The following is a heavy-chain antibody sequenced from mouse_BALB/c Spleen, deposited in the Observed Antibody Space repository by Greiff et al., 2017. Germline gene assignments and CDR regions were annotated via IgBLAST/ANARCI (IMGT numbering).Heavy chain of an antibody. CDR2: ISSGGST. J-gene: IGHJ4*01. CDR3: ARGGLHYYGSSYAMDY. D-gene: IGHD1-1*01. V-gene: IGHV5-6-5*01. Sequence: DVKLQESGGGLVKPGGSLKLSCAASGFTFSSYAMSWVRQTPEKRLEWVASISSGGSTYYPDSVKGRFTISRDNARNILYLQMSSLRSEDTAMYYCARGGLHYYGSSYAMDYWGQGTSVTVSS. CDR1: GFTFSSYA.